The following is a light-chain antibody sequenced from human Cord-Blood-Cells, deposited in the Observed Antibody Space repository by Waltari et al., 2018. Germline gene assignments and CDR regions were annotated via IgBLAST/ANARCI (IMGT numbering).Light chain of an antibody. CDR2: DVS. Sequence: QSALTQPASVSGSPGQSLTTSCTGTSSYVGGYNYVSWYQQHPGKAPKLMIYDVSNRPSGVSNRFSGSKSGNTASLTISGLQAEDEADYYCSSYTSSSTLVFGTGTKVTVL. V-gene: IGLV2-14*01. CDR3: SSYTSSSTLV. CDR1: SSYVGGYNY. J-gene: IGLJ1*01.